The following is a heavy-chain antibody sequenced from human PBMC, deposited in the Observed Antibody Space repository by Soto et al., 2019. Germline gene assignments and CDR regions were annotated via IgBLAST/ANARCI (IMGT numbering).Heavy chain of an antibody. CDR3: ARLGTEWLRFYRTAVYGMDV. V-gene: IGHV4-59*08. D-gene: IGHD5-12*01. CDR2: IYYSGST. CDR1: GGSISSYH. Sequence: SETLSLTCTVSGGSISSYHWSWIRQPPGQGLEWIGNIYYSGSTNYNPSLKSRVTISVDTSKNQFSLKLSSVTAADTAVYYCARLGTEWLRFYRTAVYGMDVWGQGTTVTVSS. J-gene: IGHJ6*02.